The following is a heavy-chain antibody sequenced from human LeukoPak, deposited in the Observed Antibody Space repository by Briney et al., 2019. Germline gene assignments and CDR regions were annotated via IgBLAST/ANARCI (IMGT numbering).Heavy chain of an antibody. CDR2: IYYSGST. D-gene: IGHD3-3*01. Sequence: SETLSLTCTVSGGSISSYYWSWIRQPPRKGLEWIGYIYYSGSTNYNPSLKSRVTISVDTSKNQFSLKLSSVTAADTAVYYCARSTYYDFWSGYLAYFDYWGQGTLVTVSS. J-gene: IGHJ4*02. V-gene: IGHV4-59*01. CDR1: GGSISSYY. CDR3: ARSTYYDFWSGYLAYFDY.